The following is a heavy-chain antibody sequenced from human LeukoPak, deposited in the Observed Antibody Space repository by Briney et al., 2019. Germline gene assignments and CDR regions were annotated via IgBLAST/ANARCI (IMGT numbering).Heavy chain of an antibody. J-gene: IGHJ6*02. D-gene: IGHD3-10*01. CDR2: INHSGST. Sequence: SETLSLTCAVYGGSFSGYYWSWIRQPPGKGLEWIGEINHSGSTNYNPSLKSRVTISVDTSKNQFSLKLSSVTAADTAVYYCARGRGVYGSGSAYYGMDVWGQGTTVTVSS. V-gene: IGHV4-34*01. CDR1: GGSFSGYY. CDR3: ARGRGVYGSGSAYYGMDV.